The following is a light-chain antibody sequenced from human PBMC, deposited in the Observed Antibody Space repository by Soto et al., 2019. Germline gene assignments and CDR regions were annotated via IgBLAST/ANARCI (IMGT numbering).Light chain of an antibody. CDR1: QSISSY. CDR3: QQSYTTPYT. J-gene: IGKJ2*01. V-gene: IGKV1-39*01. Sequence: DIQMTQSPSSLSASVGDRVTITCRASQSISSYLNWYQQKPGKAPKLLIYAASSLQSGVPSRFSGSGSGTDFTLAIRSLQPEDFATYYCQQSYTTPYTFGQETKLEIK. CDR2: AAS.